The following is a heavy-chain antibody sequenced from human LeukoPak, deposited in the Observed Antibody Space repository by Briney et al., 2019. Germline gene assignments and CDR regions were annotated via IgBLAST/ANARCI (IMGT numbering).Heavy chain of an antibody. CDR1: GFTFSSYG. Sequence: GGSLRLSCAASGFTFSSYGMPWVRQAPGKGLEWVAVIWYDGSNKYYADSVKGRFTISRDNSKNTLYLQMNSLRAEDTAVYYCARGPPVYYYGSGSSTGFYFDYWGQGTLVTVSS. CDR2: IWYDGSNK. CDR3: ARGPPVYYYGSGSSTGFYFDY. D-gene: IGHD3-10*01. V-gene: IGHV3-33*01. J-gene: IGHJ4*02.